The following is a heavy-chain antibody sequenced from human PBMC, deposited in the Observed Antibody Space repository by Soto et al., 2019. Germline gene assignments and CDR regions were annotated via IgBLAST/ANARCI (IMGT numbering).Heavy chain of an antibody. CDR1: GFTFSSYA. CDR3: ARGFEGAFEI. CDR2: ISYDGSNK. Sequence: QVQLVESGGGVVQPGRSLRLSCAASGFTFSSYAMHWVRQAPGKGLEWVAVISYDGSNKYYADSVKGRFTISRDNSKNTLYLQMNSLRAEDTAVYYCARGFEGAFEIWGQGTMVTVSS. V-gene: IGHV3-30-3*01. J-gene: IGHJ3*02.